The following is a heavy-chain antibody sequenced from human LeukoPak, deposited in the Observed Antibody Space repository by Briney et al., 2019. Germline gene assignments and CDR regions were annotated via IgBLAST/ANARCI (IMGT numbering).Heavy chain of an antibody. J-gene: IGHJ5*02. D-gene: IGHD3-16*01. V-gene: IGHV4-39*01. CDR2: IYYSGST. Sequence: SETLSLTCTVSGGSISSSSYYWGWIRQPLGKGLEWIGSIYYSGSTYYNPSLKSRVTISVDTSKNQFSLKLSSVTAADTAVYYCASGLEGAFDPWGQGTLVTVSS. CDR3: ASGLEGAFDP. CDR1: GGSISSSSYY.